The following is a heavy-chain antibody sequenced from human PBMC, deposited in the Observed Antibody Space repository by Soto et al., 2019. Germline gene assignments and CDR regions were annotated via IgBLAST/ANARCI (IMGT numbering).Heavy chain of an antibody. CDR1: GFTFSSYS. CDR2: ISSSSSYI. Sequence: LRLSCAASGFTFSSYSMNWVRQAPGKGLEWVSSISSSSSYIYYADSVKGRFTISRDNAKNSLYLQMNSLRAEDTAVYYCARAQPVFYDFWSGYCDYWGQGTLVTVSS. J-gene: IGHJ4*02. CDR3: ARAQPVFYDFWSGYCDY. V-gene: IGHV3-21*01. D-gene: IGHD3-3*01.